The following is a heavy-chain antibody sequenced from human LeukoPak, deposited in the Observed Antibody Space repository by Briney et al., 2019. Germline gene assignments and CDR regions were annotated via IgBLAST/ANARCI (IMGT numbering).Heavy chain of an antibody. CDR2: IIPILGIA. CDR3: ARDSITMVRGVPPDY. V-gene: IGHV1-69*04. Sequence: SVKVSCKASGGTFSSYAIRWVRQAPGQGLEWMGRIIPILGIANYAQKFQGRVTITADKSTSTAYMELSSLRSEDTAVYYCARDSITMVRGVPPDYWGQGTLVTVSS. CDR1: GGTFSSYA. D-gene: IGHD3-10*01. J-gene: IGHJ4*02.